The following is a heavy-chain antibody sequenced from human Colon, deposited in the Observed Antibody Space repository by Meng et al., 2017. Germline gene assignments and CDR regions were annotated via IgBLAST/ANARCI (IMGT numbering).Heavy chain of an antibody. Sequence: QVQINQGGAWLLKPSETLSLTVAGSGGSFSGFYWSWIRQPPGKGLEWIGEIDHFGISNYNSSLKGRLTMSVDTSKKQISLTLTSVTAADTAVYYCATGLRHGDWFDPWGPGTLVTVSS. CDR2: IDHFGIS. D-gene: IGHD4-17*01. V-gene: IGHV4-34*01. CDR1: GGSFSGFY. J-gene: IGHJ5*02. CDR3: ATGLRHGDWFDP.